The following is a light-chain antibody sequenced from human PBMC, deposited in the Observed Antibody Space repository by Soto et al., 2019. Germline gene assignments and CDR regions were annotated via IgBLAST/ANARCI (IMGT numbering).Light chain of an antibody. J-gene: IGKJ2*01. V-gene: IGKV3-11*01. CDR2: GAS. CDR3: QHRGRWPRT. Sequence: EIVLTQSPATLSLSPGERATLSCRASQSVNDDLALYQQKPGKAPRLLIYGASNRATGIPVRLSGSGSGTDFTLTISSLEPADFAVYYCQHRGRWPRTFGQGTKLEIK. CDR1: QSVNDD.